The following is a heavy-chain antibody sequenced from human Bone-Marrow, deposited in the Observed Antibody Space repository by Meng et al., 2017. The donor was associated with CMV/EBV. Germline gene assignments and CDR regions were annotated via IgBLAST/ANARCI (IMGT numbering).Heavy chain of an antibody. CDR1: GYNFNDYY. CDR2: INPKSGGT. CDR3: ARDHLKWFLSLGPFDAFDI. Sequence: ASVKVSCKASGYNFNDYYIHWVRQAPGQGLEWMGWINPKSGGTNYAQKFQGRVTMTRDTSISTAYMELSRLRSDDTAVYYCARDHLKWFLSLGPFDAFDIWGQGTMVTGSS. J-gene: IGHJ3*02. D-gene: IGHD3-3*01. V-gene: IGHV1-2*02.